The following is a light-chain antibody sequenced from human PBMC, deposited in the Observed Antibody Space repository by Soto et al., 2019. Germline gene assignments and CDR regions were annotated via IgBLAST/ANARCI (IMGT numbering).Light chain of an antibody. CDR1: QSVRTSD. V-gene: IGKV3-20*01. CDR3: QHCGNSRYT. Sequence: EVVLTQSPGTLSLSPGERATRSCRASQSVRTSDVTWYQHQPGQAPRLLIYGAFNRATDIPDRFSGSGSGTDFTLTISRLEAEDFAVYYCQHCGNSRYTFGQGTRLEIK. CDR2: GAF. J-gene: IGKJ2*01.